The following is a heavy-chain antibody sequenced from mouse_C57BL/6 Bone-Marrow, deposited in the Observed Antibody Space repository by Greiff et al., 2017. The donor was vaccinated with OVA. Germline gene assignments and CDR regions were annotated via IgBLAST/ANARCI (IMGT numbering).Heavy chain of an antibody. V-gene: IGHV1-5*01. CDR2: IYPGNSDT. CDR3: TREALYYYGSSLYWYFDV. Sequence: EVQLQQSGTVLARPGASVKMSCKTSGYTFTSYWMHWVKQRPGQGLEWIGAIYPGNSDTSYNQKFKGQATLTAVTSASTAYMELSSLTNEDSAVYYCTREALYYYGSSLYWYFDVWGTGTTVTVSS. D-gene: IGHD1-1*01. CDR1: GYTFTSYW. J-gene: IGHJ1*03.